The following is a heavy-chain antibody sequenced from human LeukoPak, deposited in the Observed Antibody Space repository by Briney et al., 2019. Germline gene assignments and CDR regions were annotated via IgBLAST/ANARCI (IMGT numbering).Heavy chain of an antibody. J-gene: IGHJ4*02. CDR3: ARDEGFMVRGHDY. CDR2: ISSSSSTI. D-gene: IGHD3-10*01. Sequence: GGSLRLSCAASGFTFSSYSMNWVRQAPGKGLEWVSYISSSSSTIYYADSVKGRFTISRDNAKNSLYLQMNSLRAEDTAVYYCARDEGFMVRGHDYWGQGTLVTVSS. CDR1: GFTFSSYS. V-gene: IGHV3-48*01.